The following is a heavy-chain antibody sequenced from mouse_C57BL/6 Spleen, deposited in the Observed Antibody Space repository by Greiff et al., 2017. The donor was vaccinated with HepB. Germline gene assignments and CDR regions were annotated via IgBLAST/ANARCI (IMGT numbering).Heavy chain of an antibody. Sequence: EVQLQQSGPELVKPGASVKISCKASGYSFTGYYMNWVKQSPEKSLEWIGEINPSTGGTTYNQKFKAKATLTVDKSSSTAYMQLKSLTSEGSAVYYCARDPYYCGSSVYYFDYWGQGTTLTVSS. D-gene: IGHD1-1*01. CDR3: ARDPYYCGSSVYYFDY. CDR1: GYSFTGYY. V-gene: IGHV1-42*01. J-gene: IGHJ2*01. CDR2: INPSTGGT.